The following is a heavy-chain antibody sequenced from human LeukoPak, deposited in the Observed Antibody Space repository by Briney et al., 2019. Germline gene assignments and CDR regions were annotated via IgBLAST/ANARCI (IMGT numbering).Heavy chain of an antibody. J-gene: IGHJ5*01. CDR1: GYTFTGNY. V-gene: IGHV1-2*02. CDR2: ISPNSGGI. CDR3: ARAGYCSGGSCSDWFDS. Sequence: ASVKVSCKASGYTFTGNYMHWVRQAPGQGLEWMGWISPNSGGINYAQKFQGRVTMTRDTSISTAYMELSRLRSDDTAVYYCARAGYCSGGSCSDWFDSWGQGTLVIVSS. D-gene: IGHD2-15*01.